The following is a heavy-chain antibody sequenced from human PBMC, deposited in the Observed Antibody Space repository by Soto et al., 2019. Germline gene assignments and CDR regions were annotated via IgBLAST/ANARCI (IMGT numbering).Heavy chain of an antibody. CDR2: INPNSGGT. CDR3: ASGLYGNAFDI. V-gene: IGHV1-2*02. Sequence: GASVQVSCKASGYTFTGYYMHWVRQAPGQGLEWMGWINPNSGGTKYSQKFQGRVTITRDTSASTAYMELSSLRSEDTAVYYCASGLYGNAFDIWGQGTMVTVSS. CDR1: GYTFTGYY. D-gene: IGHD4-17*01. J-gene: IGHJ3*02.